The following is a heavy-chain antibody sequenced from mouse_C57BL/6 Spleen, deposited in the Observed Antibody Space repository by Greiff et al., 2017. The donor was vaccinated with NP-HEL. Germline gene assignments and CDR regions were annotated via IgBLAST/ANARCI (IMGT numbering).Heavy chain of an antibody. CDR1: GYAFSSSW. CDR2: IYPGDGDT. CDR3: ARSGYYGSSYYFDY. D-gene: IGHD1-1*01. J-gene: IGHJ2*01. V-gene: IGHV1-82*01. Sequence: VKLQQSGPELVKPGASVKISCKASGYAFSSSWMNWVKQRPGKGLEWSGRIYPGDGDTNYNGKFKGKATLTADKSSSTAYMQLSSLTSEDSAVYFCARSGYYGSSYYFDYWGQGTTLTVSS.